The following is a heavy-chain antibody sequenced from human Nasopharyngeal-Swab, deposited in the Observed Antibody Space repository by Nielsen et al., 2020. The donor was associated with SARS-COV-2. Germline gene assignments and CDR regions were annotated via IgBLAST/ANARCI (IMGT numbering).Heavy chain of an antibody. J-gene: IGHJ4*02. CDR1: GFTFSSFG. CDR2: IAHDASMN. V-gene: IGHV3-30*03. D-gene: IGHD4-17*01. CDR3: ARDAPAHYGAFY. Sequence: GSLRLSCAASGFTFSSFGMHWVRQAPGKGLEWVAFIAHDASMNYYADSVKGRFTISRDISKNTVYLQMDSLRGEDTAVYYCARDAPAHYGAFYWGRGTLVTVSS.